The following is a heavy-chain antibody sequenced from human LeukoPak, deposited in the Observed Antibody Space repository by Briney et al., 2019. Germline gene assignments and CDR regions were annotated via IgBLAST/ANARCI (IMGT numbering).Heavy chain of an antibody. CDR2: ISYDGSNK. J-gene: IGHJ4*02. V-gene: IGHV3-30*03. CDR3: ARGSPYYFDY. Sequence: GRSLRLSCAASGFTFSSYGMHWVRQAPGKGLEWVAVISYDGSNKYYADSVKGRFNISRDNSKNTLYLQMNSLRAEDTAVYYCARGSPYYFDYWGQGTLVTVSS. CDR1: GFTFSSYG.